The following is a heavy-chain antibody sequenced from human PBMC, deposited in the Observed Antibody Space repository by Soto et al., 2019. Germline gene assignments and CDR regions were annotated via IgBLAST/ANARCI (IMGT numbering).Heavy chain of an antibody. CDR2: IVVGRGNT. CDR1: GFTFTTSA. J-gene: IGHJ4*02. V-gene: IGHV1-58*01. D-gene: IGHD3-22*01. CDR3: AAVPEYYYDSSGYRRQYFDL. Sequence: SVKVSCKASGFTFTTSAVQWVRQARGQRLEWIGWIVVGRGNTNYAQKFQERVTFTRDMSTSTAYMELSSLRSEDTAVYYCAAVPEYYYDSSGYRRQYFDLWGQGTLVTVSS.